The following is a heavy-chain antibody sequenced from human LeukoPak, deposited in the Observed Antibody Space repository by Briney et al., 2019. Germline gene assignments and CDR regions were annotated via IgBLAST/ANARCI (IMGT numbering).Heavy chain of an antibody. CDR1: GFTFSSYA. CDR3: AKASKTYYYDSSGSYYFDY. Sequence: GGSLRLSCAASGFTFSSYAMSWVRQAPGNGLEWVSAISGSGGSTYYADSVKGRFTISRDNSKNTLYLQMNSLRAEDTAVYYCAKASKTYYYDSSGSYYFDYWGQGTLVTVSS. CDR2: ISGSGGST. D-gene: IGHD3-22*01. V-gene: IGHV3-23*01. J-gene: IGHJ4*02.